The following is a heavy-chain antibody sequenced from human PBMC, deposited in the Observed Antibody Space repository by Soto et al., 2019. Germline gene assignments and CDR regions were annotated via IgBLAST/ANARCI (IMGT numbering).Heavy chain of an antibody. D-gene: IGHD3-10*01. J-gene: IGHJ6*03. CDR1: GGSFSGYQ. V-gene: IGHV4-34*01. CDR2: INDSGNI. Sequence: SETLSLTCAVYGGSFSGYQWSWIRQTPGKGLEWIGEINDSGNINYNPSLKSRVSIFVDTAKKQISLKLSSVTAADTAVYYCARGLILWFGELSRRGGYYYYMDVWGKGTTVT. CDR3: ARGLILWFGELSRRGGYYYYMDV.